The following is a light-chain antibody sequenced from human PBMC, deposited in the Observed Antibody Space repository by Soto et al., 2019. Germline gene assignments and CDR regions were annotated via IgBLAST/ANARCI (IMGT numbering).Light chain of an antibody. V-gene: IGKV3-15*01. CDR2: DAT. CDR3: QQYNNWPPYT. J-gene: IGKJ2*01. Sequence: EVVMTQSPATLSVSLGERATLSCRASQGVGTNLAWHQQKPGQPPRLLIYDATTRATGIPARFSGSGSGTEFTLTISSLQSEDFAVYYCQQYNNWPPYTFGQGTKLEIK. CDR1: QGVGTN.